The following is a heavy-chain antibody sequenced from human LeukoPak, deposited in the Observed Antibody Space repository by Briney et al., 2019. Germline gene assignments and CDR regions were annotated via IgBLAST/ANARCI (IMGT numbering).Heavy chain of an antibody. J-gene: IGHJ4*02. CDR3: ARDGSGYYDTSGYRN. CDR2: IYTSGST. D-gene: IGHD3-22*01. V-gene: IGHV4-4*07. Sequence: SETLSLTCTVSGGSISSYYWSWIRRPAGKGLEWSGRIYTSGSTNYNPSLESRVTISLDTSKNQFSLKLSSVTAADTAVYYCARDGSGYYDTSGYRNWGQGTLVTVSS. CDR1: GGSISSYY.